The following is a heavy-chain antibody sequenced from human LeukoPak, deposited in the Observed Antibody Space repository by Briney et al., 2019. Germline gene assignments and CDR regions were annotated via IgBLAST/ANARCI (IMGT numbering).Heavy chain of an antibody. CDR3: ACRYSGSYVDAFDI. J-gene: IGHJ3*02. V-gene: IGHV1-18*01. CDR2: ISAYNGNT. CDR1: GYTFTSYG. Sequence: ASVKVSCKASGYTFTSYGISWVRQAPGQGLEWMGWISAYNGNTNYAQKLQGRVTMTTDTSTSTAYMEPRSLRSDDTAVYYCACRYSGSYVDAFDIWGQGTMVTVSS. D-gene: IGHD1-26*01.